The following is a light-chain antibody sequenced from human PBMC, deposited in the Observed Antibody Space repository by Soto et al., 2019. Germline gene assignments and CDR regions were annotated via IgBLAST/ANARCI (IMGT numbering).Light chain of an antibody. CDR2: EVS. V-gene: IGLV2-14*01. Sequence: QSALTQPASVSGSPGQSITISCTGTSSDVGGYNYVSWYQQHPGKAPKLMIYEVSNRPSGVSNRFSGSKSGNTASLTISGLQDEDEADYYCSSYTTSSIFWVFGGGTQLTVL. J-gene: IGLJ3*02. CDR3: SSYTTSSIFWV. CDR1: SSDVGGYNY.